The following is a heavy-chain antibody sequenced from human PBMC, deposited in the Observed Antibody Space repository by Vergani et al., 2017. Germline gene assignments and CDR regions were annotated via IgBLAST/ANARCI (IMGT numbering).Heavy chain of an antibody. D-gene: IGHD3/OR15-3a*01. CDR1: GLTFSDSA. J-gene: IGHJ6*04. V-gene: IGHV3-73*02. Sequence: EVHLVESGGGLVQPGESLKLSCATSGLTFSDSAIHWVRQTSGKGLEWIGRIRDKAYNYATVYAVSVKGRVTISRDDTKKTAYLQMNGLTTEDTAVYYCFYDFWAGYDSGDVWGKGTTVTVSS. CDR2: IRDKAYNYAT. CDR3: FYDFWAGYDSGDV.